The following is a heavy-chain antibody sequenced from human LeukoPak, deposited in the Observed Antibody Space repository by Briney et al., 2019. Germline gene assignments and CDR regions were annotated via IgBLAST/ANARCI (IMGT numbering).Heavy chain of an antibody. CDR3: ARAWGGGGWFGGDYGMDV. J-gene: IGHJ6*02. Sequence: ASVKVSCKASGYTFTSYGTSWVRQAPGQGLEWMGWISAYNGNTNYAQKLQGRVTMTTDTSTSTAYMELRSLRSDDTAVYYCARAWGGGGWFGGDYGMDVWGQGTTVTVSS. CDR2: ISAYNGNT. V-gene: IGHV1-18*01. D-gene: IGHD3-10*01. CDR1: GYTFTSYG.